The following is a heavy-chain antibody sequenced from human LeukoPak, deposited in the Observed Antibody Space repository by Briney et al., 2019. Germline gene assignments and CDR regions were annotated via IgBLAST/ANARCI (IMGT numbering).Heavy chain of an antibody. Sequence: GGSLRLSCAASGFTFRSYWMDWVSQAPGKGLEWVANIKEDGSETHYVDSVKGRFTISRDNAKNSLYLQMNSLRAEDTAIYYCSRSLVSWGQGTLVTVSS. CDR2: IKEDGSET. CDR3: SRSLVS. CDR1: GFTFRSYW. J-gene: IGHJ5*02. V-gene: IGHV3-7*03.